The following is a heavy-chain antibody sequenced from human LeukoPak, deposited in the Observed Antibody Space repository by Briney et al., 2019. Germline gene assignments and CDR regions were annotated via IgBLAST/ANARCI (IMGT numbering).Heavy chain of an antibody. CDR2: IYYSGST. CDR1: GGSISSYF. D-gene: IGHD2-8*02. CDR3: ARQNPGGYHIYYFDY. Sequence: SETLSLTCTVSGGSISSYFWSWIRQPPGKGLEWIGYIYYSGSTNYNPSLKSRVTMSVDTSKNQFSLRLSSVTAADTAVYYCARQNPGGYHIYYFDYWGQGTLVTVSS. V-gene: IGHV4-59*01. J-gene: IGHJ4*02.